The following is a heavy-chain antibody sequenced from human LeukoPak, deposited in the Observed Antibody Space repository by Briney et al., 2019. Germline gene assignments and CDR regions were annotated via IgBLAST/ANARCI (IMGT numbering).Heavy chain of an antibody. D-gene: IGHD6-13*01. CDR2: IFYSGST. V-gene: IGHV4-39*01. CDR1: GDFINSSSHY. J-gene: IGHJ4*02. Sequence: PSETLSLTCTVSGDFINSSSHYWGWIRQPPGKGLEWIGSIFYSGSTYSSPSLKSRVTISVDTSKNQFSLRLNSVTAADTAVYYCARHGLILAATGHFDCWGQGTLVTVSS. CDR3: ARHGLILAATGHFDC.